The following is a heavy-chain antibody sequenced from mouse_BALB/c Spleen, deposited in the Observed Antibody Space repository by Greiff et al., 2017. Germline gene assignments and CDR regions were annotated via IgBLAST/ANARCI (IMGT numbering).Heavy chain of an antibody. CDR1: GFTFSSFG. D-gene: IGHD2-1*01. V-gene: IGHV5-17*02. CDR3: ARGGYYGGSMDY. CDR2: ISSGSSTI. Sequence: VQLQESGGGLVQPGGSRKLSCAASGFTFSSFGMHWVRQAPEKGLEWVAYISSGSSTIYYADTVKGRFTISRDNPKNTLFLQMTSLRSEDTAMYYCARGGYYGGSMDYWGQGTSVTVSS. J-gene: IGHJ4*01.